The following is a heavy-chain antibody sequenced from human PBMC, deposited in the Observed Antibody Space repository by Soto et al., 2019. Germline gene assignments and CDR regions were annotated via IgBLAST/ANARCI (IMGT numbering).Heavy chain of an antibody. D-gene: IGHD5-18*01. J-gene: IGHJ4*02. V-gene: IGHV1-2*02. CDR2: INPNSGGT. Sequence: QVQLVQSGAEVKKPGASVKVSCKASGYTFTGYYMHWVRQAPGQGLEWMGWINPNSGGTAYAQKFQGRVTMTGDTSINTAYMDLSRLRSDDTAVYYCARARTGGYTYGPGLDCWGQGTLVTVSS. CDR3: ARARTGGYTYGPGLDC. CDR1: GYTFTGYY.